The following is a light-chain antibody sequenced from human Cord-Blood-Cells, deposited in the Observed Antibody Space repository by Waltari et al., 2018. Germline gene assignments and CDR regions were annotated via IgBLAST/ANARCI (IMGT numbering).Light chain of an antibody. J-gene: IGLJ1*01. CDR3: QAWDSSTAYV. Sequence: SYELTQPPSASVSSGQTASITCSGDTLAAKYACWYQQKPGQSPVLVIYQDSKRPSGIPERFSGSNSGNTATLTISGTQAMDEADYYCQAWDSSTAYVFGTGTKVTVL. CDR1: TLAAKY. V-gene: IGLV3-1*01. CDR2: QDS.